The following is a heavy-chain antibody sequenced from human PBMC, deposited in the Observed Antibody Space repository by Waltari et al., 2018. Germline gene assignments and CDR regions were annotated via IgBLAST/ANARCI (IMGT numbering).Heavy chain of an antibody. V-gene: IGHV2-70*04. Sequence: QVTLKESGPALVKPTQTLTLTCTFSGFSLRTSGMRVSWIRQPPWKALEWLARIDWENDKFYSTSLKTRLTISKDSSKNQVVLTMTNIDPADTATYYCARSTGTTARPDYWGQGTLVTVSS. CDR1: GFSLRTSGMR. J-gene: IGHJ4*02. CDR2: IDWENDK. D-gene: IGHD6-6*01. CDR3: ARSTGTTARPDY.